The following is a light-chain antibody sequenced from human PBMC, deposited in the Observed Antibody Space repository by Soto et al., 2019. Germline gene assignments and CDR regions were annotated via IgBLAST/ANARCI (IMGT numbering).Light chain of an antibody. CDR3: MQATQSYT. V-gene: IGKV2-24*01. CDR2: MIS. Sequence: DIVLTQTPLSSPVTLGQPASISCRSSQSLVHSDGNTYLTWLQQRPGQPPRLLIYMISNRFSGDPGRIRGSGAGNYFTMKISRVEDEDVGVYYCMQATQSYTFGQGTKLEIK. CDR1: QSLVHSDGNTY. J-gene: IGKJ2*01.